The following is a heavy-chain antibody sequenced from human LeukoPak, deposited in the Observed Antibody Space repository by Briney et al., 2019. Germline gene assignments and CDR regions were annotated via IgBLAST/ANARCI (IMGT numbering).Heavy chain of an antibody. J-gene: IGHJ3*02. CDR2: IKQDGSEK. Sequence: GGTLRLSCAASGVTFSSYWMSWVRQAPGKGLEWVANIKQDGSEKYYVDSVKGRFTISRDNAKNSLYLQMNSLRAEDTAVYYCAREGVPDAFDIWGQGTMVTVSS. CDR3: AREGVPDAFDI. D-gene: IGHD6-6*01. V-gene: IGHV3-7*01. CDR1: GVTFSSYW.